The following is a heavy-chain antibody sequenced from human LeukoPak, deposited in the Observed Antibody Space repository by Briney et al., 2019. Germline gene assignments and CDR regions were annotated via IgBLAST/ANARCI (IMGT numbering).Heavy chain of an antibody. CDR2: ISDYTGNT. CDR1: GYTFSSYG. D-gene: IGHD3-22*01. CDR3: ARDGPDRAAWFDP. J-gene: IGHJ5*02. V-gene: IGHV1-18*01. Sequence: GASVKVCCKASGYTFSSYGISWVRQAAGQGVGWMGWISDYTGNTNYAQKVQGRVTMTTDPFTSTAYMELRSLRSDDTAVYYCARDGPDRAAWFDPWGQGTLVTVSS.